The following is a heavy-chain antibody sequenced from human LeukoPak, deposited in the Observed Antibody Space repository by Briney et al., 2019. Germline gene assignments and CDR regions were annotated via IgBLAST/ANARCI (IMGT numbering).Heavy chain of an antibody. D-gene: IGHD6-19*01. Sequence: ASVKVSCKASGYTFTSYYMYWVRQAPGQGLEWMGWINPNSGGTNYAQKFQGRVTMTRDTSISTAYMELSRLRSDDTAVYYCARAGYSSGPNDYWGQGTLVTVSS. V-gene: IGHV1-2*02. CDR3: ARAGYSSGPNDY. J-gene: IGHJ4*02. CDR1: GYTFTSYY. CDR2: INPNSGGT.